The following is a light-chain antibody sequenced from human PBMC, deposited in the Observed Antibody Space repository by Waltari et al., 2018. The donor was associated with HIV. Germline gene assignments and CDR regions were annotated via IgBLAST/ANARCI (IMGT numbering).Light chain of an antibody. Sequence: QSVLTQPPSASGTPGQRVTISCSGSSSNIGSNYVYWYQQLPGTAPKLLIYNNNRRHSGVPDRFSGSKSGTSASLAISGLRSEDEADYYCAAWDDSLRGVFGGGTKVTVL. J-gene: IGLJ2*01. CDR2: NNN. CDR3: AAWDDSLRGV. V-gene: IGLV1-47*01. CDR1: SSNIGSNY.